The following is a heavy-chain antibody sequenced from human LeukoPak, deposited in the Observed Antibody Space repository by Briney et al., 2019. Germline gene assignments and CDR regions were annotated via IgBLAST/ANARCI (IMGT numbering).Heavy chain of an antibody. D-gene: IGHD3-10*01. CDR2: IYYSGST. V-gene: IGHV4-59*01. Sequence: PSETLSLTCTVSGGSISSYYWSWIRQPPGKGLEWIGYIYYSGSTNYNPSLKSRVTISVDTSRNQFSLKLSSVTAADTAVYYCARAPGRMVSGWFDPWGQGTLVTVSS. CDR3: ARAPGRMVSGWFDP. J-gene: IGHJ5*02. CDR1: GGSISSYY.